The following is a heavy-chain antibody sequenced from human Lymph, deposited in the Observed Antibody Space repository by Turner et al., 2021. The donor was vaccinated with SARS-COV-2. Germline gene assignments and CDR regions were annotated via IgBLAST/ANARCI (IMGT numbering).Heavy chain of an antibody. CDR3: ARRPGGNFDY. V-gene: IGHV4-39*01. CDR2: IYYSGST. J-gene: IGHJ4*02. D-gene: IGHD1-26*01. CDR1: GGSISSQTNY. Sequence: QLQLEESGPGLVRPSETLSLPCSVSGGSISSQTNYWDWIRQAPGKGLQWIGSIYYSGSTYYNPSLKSRLTMSVDTSKNQFSLNLGSVTAADTAVYYCARRPGGNFDYWGQGALVIVSS.